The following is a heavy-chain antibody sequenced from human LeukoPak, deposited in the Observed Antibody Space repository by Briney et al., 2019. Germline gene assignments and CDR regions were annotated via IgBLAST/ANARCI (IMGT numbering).Heavy chain of an antibody. CDR3: ARGIDVDIVAPTPGVLLGYYGMDV. Sequence: ASVKVSCKASGYTSTSPDINWVRQATGKGLEWLGWMNPRDHTGYAQKFQGRVTMTRDTSTNTAYMELSSLTSEDTAVYYCARGIDVDIVAPTPGVLLGYYGMDVWGQGTTVTVSS. J-gene: IGHJ6*02. CDR1: GYTSTSPD. D-gene: IGHD5-12*01. V-gene: IGHV1-8*01. CDR2: MNPRDHT.